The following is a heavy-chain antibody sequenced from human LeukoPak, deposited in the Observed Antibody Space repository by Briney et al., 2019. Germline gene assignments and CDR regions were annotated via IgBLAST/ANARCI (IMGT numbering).Heavy chain of an antibody. V-gene: IGHV1-46*01. CDR2: INPSGGST. CDR3: ARDRGTIILGDRMTFDY. J-gene: IGHJ4*02. D-gene: IGHD3-22*01. CDR1: GYTFTSYY. Sequence: ASVKVSCKASGYTFTSYYMHWVRQAPGQELEWMGIINPSGGSTSYAQKFQGRVTMTRDASTSTVYMELSSLRSEDTAVYYCARDRGTIILGDRMTFDYWGQGTLVTVSS.